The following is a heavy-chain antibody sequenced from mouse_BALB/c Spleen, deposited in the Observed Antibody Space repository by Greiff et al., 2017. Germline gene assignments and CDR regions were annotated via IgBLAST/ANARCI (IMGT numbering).Heavy chain of an antibody. CDR2: IYPGNGDT. CDR3: AREGKRGPYFDY. V-gene: IGHV1-12*01. J-gene: IGHJ2*01. Sequence: LQQPGAELVKPGASVKMSCKASGYTFTSYNMHWVKQTPGQGLEWIGAIYPGNGDTSYNQKFKGKATLTADKSSSTAYMQLSSLTSEDAAVYCGAREGKRGPYFDYWGQGTTLTVSS. CDR1: GYTFTSYN.